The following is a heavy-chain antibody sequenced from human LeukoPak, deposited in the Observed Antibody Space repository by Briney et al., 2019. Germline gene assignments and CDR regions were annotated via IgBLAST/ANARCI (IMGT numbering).Heavy chain of an antibody. J-gene: IGHJ4*02. V-gene: IGHV3-21*01. Sequence: GGSLRLSCATSGFNFSAYTMNWVRHAPGKGLDWVSSISPTTAYIHYADSMKGRFTISRDNARRSLYLQMNSLRVEDTAMYYCVSSLHGFSYGPGYWGQGTLV. CDR1: GFNFSAYT. CDR3: VSSLHGFSYGPGY. D-gene: IGHD3-10*01. CDR2: ISPTTAYI.